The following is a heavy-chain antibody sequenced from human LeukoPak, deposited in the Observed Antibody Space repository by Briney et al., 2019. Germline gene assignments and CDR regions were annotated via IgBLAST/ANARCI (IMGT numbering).Heavy chain of an antibody. D-gene: IGHD5-12*01. CDR1: GGSISSYF. CDR3: ARDRWLGY. Sequence: SETLSLTCTVSGGSISSYFWSWVRQPPGKGLEWIGYINYSGSTNYNPSLKSRVTISVDTSKNQFSLKLASVTTADTAVYYCARDRWLGYWGQGTLVTVSS. V-gene: IGHV4-59*01. CDR2: INYSGST. J-gene: IGHJ4*02.